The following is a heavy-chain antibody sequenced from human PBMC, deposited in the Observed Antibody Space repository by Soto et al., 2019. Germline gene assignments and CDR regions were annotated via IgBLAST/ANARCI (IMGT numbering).Heavy chain of an antibody. CDR2: INPSGGST. V-gene: IGHV1-46*01. D-gene: IGHD3-22*01. J-gene: IGHJ4*02. CDR3: ARDGRRDYYDSSGYFLFDY. CDR1: GYTFTSYY. Sequence: ASVKVSCKASGYTFTSYYMHWVRQAPGQGLEWMGIINPSGGSTSYAQKFQGRVTMTRDTSTSTVYMELSSLRSEDTAVYYCARDGRRDYYDSSGYFLFDYWGQGTLVTASS.